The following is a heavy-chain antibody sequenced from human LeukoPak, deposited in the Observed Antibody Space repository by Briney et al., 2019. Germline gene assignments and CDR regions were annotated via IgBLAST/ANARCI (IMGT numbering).Heavy chain of an antibody. CDR1: GFTFSSYE. V-gene: IGHV3-48*03. CDR2: ISSSSSTI. D-gene: IGHD1-26*01. J-gene: IGHJ4*02. CDR3: ARGVVGARGPNYFDY. Sequence: GGSLRLSCAASGFTFSSYEMNWVRQAPGKGLEWVSYISSSSSTIYYADSVKGRFTISRDNAKNSLYLQMNSLRAEDTAVYYCARGVVGARGPNYFDYWGQGTLVTVSS.